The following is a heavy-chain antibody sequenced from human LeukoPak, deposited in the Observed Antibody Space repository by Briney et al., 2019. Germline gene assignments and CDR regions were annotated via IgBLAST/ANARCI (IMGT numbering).Heavy chain of an antibody. V-gene: IGHV3-30*04. CDR2: VSYDGSNK. CDR3: AIKTGY. Sequence: PGGSLRLSCAASGFTFSSYAMHWVRQAPGKGLEWVAVVSYDGSNKYYADSVKGRFTISRDNSKNTLYLQMNSLRAEDTAVYYCAIKTGYWGQGTLVTVSS. J-gene: IGHJ4*02. CDR1: GFTFSSYA. D-gene: IGHD7-27*01.